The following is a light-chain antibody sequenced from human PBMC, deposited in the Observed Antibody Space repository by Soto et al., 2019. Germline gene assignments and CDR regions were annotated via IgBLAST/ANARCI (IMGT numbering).Light chain of an antibody. J-gene: IGLJ2*01. V-gene: IGLV2-8*01. CDR1: RSDVGGYNY. CDR3: SSYAGSVL. CDR2: EVN. Sequence: QSALTQPPSASGSPGQSVTISCTGTRSDVGGYNYVSWYQQHPGKAPKLIIYEVNKRPSGVPDRFSGSKSGNTASLTVSGLQAEDEADYYCSSYAGSVLFGGGTKLTVL.